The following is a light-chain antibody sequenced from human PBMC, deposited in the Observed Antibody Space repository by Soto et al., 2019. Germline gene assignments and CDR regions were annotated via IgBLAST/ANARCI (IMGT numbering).Light chain of an antibody. J-gene: IGKJ1*01. V-gene: IGKV1-9*01. CDR3: QQLNSYPRT. Sequence: IQLTQSPSSLPASVGDRVTITCRASQGISSYLAWYQQKPGKAPKLLIYAASTLQSGVPSRFSGSGSVTDFTITISSLQPADFATAYCQQLNSYPRTFGQGTKVEIK. CDR2: AAS. CDR1: QGISSY.